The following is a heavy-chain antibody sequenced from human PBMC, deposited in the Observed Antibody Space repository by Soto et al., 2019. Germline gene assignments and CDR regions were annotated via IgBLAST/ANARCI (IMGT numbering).Heavy chain of an antibody. Sequence: PGGSLRLSXAASGFTFSSYAVHWVRQAPGKGLEWVAVILYDGSNKYYADSVKGRFTISRDNTTNTLYLQMNSLRAEDRAVYYCGRALAVAGNGWGEGTLVTVSS. J-gene: IGHJ4*02. CDR3: GRALAVAGNG. CDR2: ILYDGSNK. V-gene: IGHV3-30-3*01. CDR1: GFTFSSYA. D-gene: IGHD6-19*01.